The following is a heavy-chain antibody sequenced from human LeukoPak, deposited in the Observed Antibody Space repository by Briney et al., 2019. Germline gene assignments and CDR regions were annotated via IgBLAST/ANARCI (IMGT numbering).Heavy chain of an antibody. CDR3: ARLAAISGSDYPDD. Sequence: PSETLSLTCTVSGVSISSYYWSWIRQPPGKGLEWIGYIFYSRNTIYNPSHRSRVTISADTSKNHFSLRLRSVTAADTAVYYCARLAAISGSDYPDDWGQGTLVTVSS. CDR1: GVSISSYY. J-gene: IGHJ4*02. CDR2: IFYSRNT. V-gene: IGHV4-59*08. D-gene: IGHD1-26*01.